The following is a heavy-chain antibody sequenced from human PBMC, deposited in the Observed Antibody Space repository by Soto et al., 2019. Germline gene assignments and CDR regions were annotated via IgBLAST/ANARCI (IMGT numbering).Heavy chain of an antibody. CDR1: GDTFKNCV. CDR2: IIPLFGTP. CDR3: AAELGFGNLSVV. V-gene: IGHV1-69*01. D-gene: IGHD7-27*01. Sequence: QVQVVQSGVEVRRPGSSVKVSCKASGDTFKNCVISWVRQAPGQGLEWMGGIIPLFGTPDFAQRFQGRLTITTDESTTTAYMELSRLRSEDTAPYYCAAELGFGNLSVVWGQGTTVIVSS. J-gene: IGHJ6*02.